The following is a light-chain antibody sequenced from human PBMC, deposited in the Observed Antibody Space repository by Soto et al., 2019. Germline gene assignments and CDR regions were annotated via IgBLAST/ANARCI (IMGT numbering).Light chain of an antibody. V-gene: IGKV3-15*01. Sequence: ETLLTQSPATLSVSPGERATLSCRASQSVRDNLAWYQQKTGQAPRLLIYGASTRAPGIPDRFSGSGFGTEFSLTISSLQSEDFAVYYCQQHNDWPPSTFGQGTKLEIK. CDR3: QQHNDWPPST. CDR2: GAS. CDR1: QSVRDN. J-gene: IGKJ2*01.